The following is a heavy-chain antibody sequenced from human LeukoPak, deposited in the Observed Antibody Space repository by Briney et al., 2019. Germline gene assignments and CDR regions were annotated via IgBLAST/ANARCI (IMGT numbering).Heavy chain of an antibody. CDR3: AKMESIAVAGDAFDI. D-gene: IGHD6-19*01. Sequence: AGGSLRLSCAASGFTFSSYGMHWVRQAPGKGLEWVAFIRYDGSNKYYADSVKGRFTISRDNSKNTLYLQMNSLRAEDTAVYYCAKMESIAVAGDAFDIWRQGTMVTVSS. V-gene: IGHV3-30*02. J-gene: IGHJ3*02. CDR2: IRYDGSNK. CDR1: GFTFSSYG.